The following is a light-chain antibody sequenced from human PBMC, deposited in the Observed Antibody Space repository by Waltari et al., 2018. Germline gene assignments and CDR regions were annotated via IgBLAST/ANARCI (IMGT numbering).Light chain of an antibody. J-gene: IGKJ2*01. CDR1: HSVNTN. V-gene: IGKV3-15*01. CDR2: GAS. Sequence: EIVMTRSPGTLSVSPGERATLSCRASHSVNTNLAWYQQKPGQAPRLLIYGASTRATGIPARFSVSGSGTEFTLTITNLQSEDFAVYYCQQYNNWPQTFGQGTKLELK. CDR3: QQYNNWPQT.